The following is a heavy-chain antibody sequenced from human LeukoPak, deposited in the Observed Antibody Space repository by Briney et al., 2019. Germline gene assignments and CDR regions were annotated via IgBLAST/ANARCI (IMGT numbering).Heavy chain of an antibody. V-gene: IGHV4-39*01. D-gene: IGHD3-10*01. CDR2: IYYSGST. Sequence: SETLSLTCTVSGGSISSSSYYWGWIRQPPGKGLEWIGSIYYSGSTYYNPSLKSRVTISVDTSKNQFSLKLSSVTAADTAVYYCARHVYGSGSYPWGQGTLVTVSS. CDR1: GGSISSSSYY. J-gene: IGHJ5*02. CDR3: ARHVYGSGSYP.